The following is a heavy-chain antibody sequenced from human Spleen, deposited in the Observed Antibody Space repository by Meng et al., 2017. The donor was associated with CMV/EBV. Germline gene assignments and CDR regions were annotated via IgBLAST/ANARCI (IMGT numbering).Heavy chain of an antibody. J-gene: IGHJ6*02. CDR3: ARDEVVAPAALSSFHYFSMDV. D-gene: IGHD2-2*01. CDR1: GGSISSRSYY. Sequence: SETLSLTCTVSGGSISSRSYYWGWIRQPPGEGLEWIGNVYYSGSTYYNPSLKSRVTISVDTSKNQFSLKLSSVTAADTAMYYCARDEVVAPAALSSFHYFSMDVWGQGTTVTVSS. V-gene: IGHV4-39*07. CDR2: VYYSGST.